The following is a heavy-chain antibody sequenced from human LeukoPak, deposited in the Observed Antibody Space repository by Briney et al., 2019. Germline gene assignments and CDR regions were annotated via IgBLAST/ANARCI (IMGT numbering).Heavy chain of an antibody. Sequence: GGSLRLSCAASGFTFSSYAMSWFRQAPGKGLEWVSAISGSGGKTYYADSVKGRFTISRDNSQNTLYLYMNSLRADDTAVYYCGKEMTSMVTVEYWGQGTLVTVSS. CDR2: ISGSGGKT. CDR1: GFTFSSYA. D-gene: IGHD5-18*01. J-gene: IGHJ4*02. V-gene: IGHV3-23*01. CDR3: GKEMTSMVTVEY.